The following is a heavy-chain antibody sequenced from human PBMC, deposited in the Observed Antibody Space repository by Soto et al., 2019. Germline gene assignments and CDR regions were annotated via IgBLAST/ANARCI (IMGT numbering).Heavy chain of an antibody. D-gene: IGHD2-2*01. CDR2: IYYSGST. J-gene: IGHJ6*03. V-gene: IGHV4-39*01. CDR3: ARLGCSSTSCYLYYYMDV. Sequence: PSETLSLTCTVSGGSISSSSYYWGWIRQPPGKGLEWIGSIYYSGSTYYNPSLKSRVTISVDTSKNQFSLKLSSVTAADTAVYYCARLGCSSTSCYLYYYMDVWGKGTTVTVSS. CDR1: GGSISSSSYY.